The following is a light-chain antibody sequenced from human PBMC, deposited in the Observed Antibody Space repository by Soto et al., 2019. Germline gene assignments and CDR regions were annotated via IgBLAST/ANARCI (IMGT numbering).Light chain of an antibody. J-gene: IGKJ1*01. V-gene: IGKV3-20*01. CDR3: QHYGFSTWT. CDR1: QSVSSTY. CDR2: GAS. Sequence: EFVLTQSPGTLSLSPGERATLSCRASQSVSSTYLAWYQQTPGQAPRLLIYGASTRATGIPDRFSGSGSVTDFTLTISRLEPEDFAMYYCQHYGFSTWTFGQGTKVEI.